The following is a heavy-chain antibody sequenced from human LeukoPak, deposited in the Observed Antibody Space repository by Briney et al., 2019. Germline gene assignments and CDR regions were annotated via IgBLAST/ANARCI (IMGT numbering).Heavy chain of an antibody. D-gene: IGHD4-17*01. CDR1: GGSISSYY. J-gene: IGHJ4*02. CDR3: ARHGGDYEGVDDY. Sequence: SETLSLTCTVSGGSISSYYWSWIRQPPGKGLEWIGYIYYGGSTNYNPSLKSRVTISVDTSKNQFSLKLSSVTAADTAVYYCARHGGDYEGVDDYWGQGTLVTVSS. V-gene: IGHV4-59*08. CDR2: IYYGGST.